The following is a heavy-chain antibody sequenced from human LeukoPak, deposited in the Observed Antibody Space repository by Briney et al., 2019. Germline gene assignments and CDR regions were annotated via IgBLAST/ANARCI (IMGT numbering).Heavy chain of an antibody. CDR3: ARAFESGATSPFDY. J-gene: IGHJ4*02. D-gene: IGHD1-26*01. Sequence: GGSLRLSCAASGFTFSSYSMNWVRQAPGKGLEWVSSISSSSSYIYYADSVKGRFTISRDNAKNSLYLQMNSLRAEDTAVYYCARAFESGATSPFDYWGQGTLVTVSS. CDR2: ISSSSSYI. V-gene: IGHV3-21*01. CDR1: GFTFSSYS.